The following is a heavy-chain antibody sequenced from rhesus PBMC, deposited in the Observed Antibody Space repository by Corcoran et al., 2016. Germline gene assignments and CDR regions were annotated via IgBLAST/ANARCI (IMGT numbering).Heavy chain of an antibody. CDR1: GGSLSSSY. V-gene: IGHV4-169*02. CDR2: IYVSDSIT. J-gene: IGHJ4*01. Sequence: QLQLQESGPGLVKPSETLSVTCAVSGGSLSSSYWSWIRQAPGKWLEWIGYIYVSDSITHYNPSHNSRCTLSAETTKNQSSLKLSSVTTADTVVYYCARDRRGSYLYFDYWCQGVLVTVSS. CDR3: ARDRRGSYLYFDY. D-gene: IGHD1-44*02.